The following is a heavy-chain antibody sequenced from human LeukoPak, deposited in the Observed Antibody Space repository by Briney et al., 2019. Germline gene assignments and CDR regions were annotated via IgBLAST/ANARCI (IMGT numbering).Heavy chain of an antibody. CDR1: GGSISSYC. CDR2: ICSSGST. D-gene: IGHD3-10*01. Sequence: SETLSLTCTVSGGSISSYCWIWVRQPAEKGLEWIGRICSSGSTIYNPSLKSRVAMLSDMSNNQFSLRLSSVTAADTAVYYCARDRGTDGSDQLDPWGQGTLVTGSS. V-gene: IGHV4-4*07. CDR3: ARDRGTDGSDQLDP. J-gene: IGHJ5*02.